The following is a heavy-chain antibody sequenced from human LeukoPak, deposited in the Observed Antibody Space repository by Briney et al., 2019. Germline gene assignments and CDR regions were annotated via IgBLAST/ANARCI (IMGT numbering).Heavy chain of an antibody. CDR2: ISGSGSST. Sequence: GGSLRLSCAPSGFTFSSYVMSWVRQALGKGLEWVSAISGSGSSTYYADSVKGRFTISRDNSKNTLYLQMNSLRAEDTAVYYCAKDGLRYFDWQAPYYYYGMDVWGQGTTVTVSS. D-gene: IGHD3-9*01. CDR3: AKDGLRYFDWQAPYYYYGMDV. J-gene: IGHJ6*02. CDR1: GFTFSSYV. V-gene: IGHV3-23*01.